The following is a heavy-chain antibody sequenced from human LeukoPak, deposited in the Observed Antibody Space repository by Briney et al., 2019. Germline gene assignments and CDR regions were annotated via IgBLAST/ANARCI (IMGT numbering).Heavy chain of an antibody. V-gene: IGHV3-33*01. D-gene: IGHD4-17*01. CDR2: IWYDGRNK. CDR3: ARDFHGDHDY. Sequence: GGSLRLSCAASGFTFRSYGMHWVRQAPGKGLEGVAGIWYDGRNKYYADSVKGRFTISRDNSKTTLYLQMNSLRAEAPAVSYCARDFHGDHDYWGQGTLVTVYS. CDR1: GFTFRSYG. J-gene: IGHJ4*02.